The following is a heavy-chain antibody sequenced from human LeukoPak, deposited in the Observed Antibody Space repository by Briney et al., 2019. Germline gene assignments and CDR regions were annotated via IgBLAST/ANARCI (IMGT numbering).Heavy chain of an antibody. CDR3: ARESLLGGIDY. CDR2: IKEDGSEK. V-gene: IGHV3-7*04. CDR1: GFTFSRYW. D-gene: IGHD3-16*01. J-gene: IGHJ4*02. Sequence: GGSMRLSCAASGFTFSRYWMTWDRQAPGKGLEWVATIKEDGSEKYCADSVKGRCTISRDNAKKSLYLQMNSLRAEDTAIYHCARESLLGGIDYWGQGTLVTVSS.